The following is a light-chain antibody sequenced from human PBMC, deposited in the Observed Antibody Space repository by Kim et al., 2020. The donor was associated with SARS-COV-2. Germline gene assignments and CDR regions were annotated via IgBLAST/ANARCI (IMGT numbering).Light chain of an antibody. CDR3: CSYAGSSTLL. CDR2: EVS. CDR1: SSDVGSYNL. J-gene: IGLJ2*01. V-gene: IGLV2-23*02. Sequence: QSALTQPASVSGSPGQSITISCTGTSSDVGSYNLVSWYQQHPGKAPKVMIYEVSKRPSGVSNRFSGSKSGNTASLTISGLQAEDEADYYCCSYAGSSTLLFGGGTKLTVL.